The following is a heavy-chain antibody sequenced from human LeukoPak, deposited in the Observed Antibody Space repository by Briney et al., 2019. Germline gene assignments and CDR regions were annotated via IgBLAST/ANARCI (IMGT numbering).Heavy chain of an antibody. V-gene: IGHV3-23*01. CDR3: AKDFGYCGGDCYSVGPRYFDY. J-gene: IGHJ4*02. D-gene: IGHD2-21*02. CDR2: ISGSGGTT. Sequence: PGGSLRLSCAASGFTFSSFAMRWVRQAPGKGLEWVSAISGSGGTTYYADSVQGRFTISRDNSKNTLYLQMNSLRAEDTAVYYCAKDFGYCGGDCYSVGPRYFDYWGQGTLVTVSS. CDR1: GFTFSSFA.